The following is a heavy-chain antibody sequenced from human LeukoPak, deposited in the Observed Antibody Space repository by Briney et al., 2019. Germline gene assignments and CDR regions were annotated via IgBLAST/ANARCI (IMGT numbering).Heavy chain of an antibody. CDR2: ISTFNGNT. D-gene: IGHD3-16*01. Sequence: ASVKVSCKASGYAFSNYGISWVRQAPGQGLEWLGWISTFNGNTNYAQKFQDRVTMTTDTSTNAAYLELRSLRSDDTAVYYCARRHLIGNGYFDHWGQGTLITVSS. CDR1: GYAFSNYG. V-gene: IGHV1-18*01. CDR3: ARRHLIGNGYFDH. J-gene: IGHJ4*02.